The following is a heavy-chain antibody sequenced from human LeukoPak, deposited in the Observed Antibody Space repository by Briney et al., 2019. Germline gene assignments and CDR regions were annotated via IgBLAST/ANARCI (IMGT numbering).Heavy chain of an antibody. CDR3: AKDRPNYYGSNGHYYKLNGDC. V-gene: IGHV3-23*01. J-gene: IGHJ4*02. D-gene: IGHD3-22*01. Sequence: PGGSLRLSCAASGFTYSSYSMSWVRQAPGKGLEWVSYITSSGAATYYADSVKGRFTISRDNSDNTLYLQMNSLRAEDTAVYYCAKDRPNYYGSNGHYYKLNGDCWGQGTLVIVSS. CDR1: GFTYSSYS. CDR2: ITSSGAAT.